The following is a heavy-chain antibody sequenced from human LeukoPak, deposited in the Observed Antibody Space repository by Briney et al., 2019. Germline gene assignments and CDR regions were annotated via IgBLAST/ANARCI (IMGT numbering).Heavy chain of an antibody. J-gene: IGHJ4*02. CDR2: IKQDGSEK. CDR3: AREASMTTVTIDY. D-gene: IGHD4-17*01. Sequence: GGSLRLSCAASGFTFSSYLMSWVRQAPGKGLEWVANIKQDGSEKYYVDSVKGRFTISRDNAKNSLYLQMNSLRAEDTAVYYCAREASMTTVTIDYWGQGTLVTVSS. CDR1: GFTFSSYL. V-gene: IGHV3-7*01.